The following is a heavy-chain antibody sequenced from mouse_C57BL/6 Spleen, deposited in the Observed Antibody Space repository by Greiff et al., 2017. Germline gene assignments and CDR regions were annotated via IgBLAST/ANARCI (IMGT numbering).Heavy chain of an antibody. J-gene: IGHJ4*01. D-gene: IGHD2-12*01. V-gene: IGHV1-81*01. CDR1: GYTFTSYD. CDR3: ARLRRYYYAMDY. Sequence: QVQLQQSGAELARPGASVKLSCKASGYTFTSYDISWVKQRTGQGLEWIGEIYPRSGNTYYNEKFKGKATLTADKSSSTAYMELRSLTSEDSAVYFCARLRRYYYAMDYWGQGTSVTVSS. CDR2: IYPRSGNT.